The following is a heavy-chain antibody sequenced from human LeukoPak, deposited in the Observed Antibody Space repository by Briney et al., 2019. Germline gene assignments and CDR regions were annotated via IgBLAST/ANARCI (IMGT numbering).Heavy chain of an antibody. CDR2: ISYDGSNQ. Sequence: GGSLRLSCAASGFTFITQVMHWVRQAPGKGLEWVALISYDGSNQHYADSVKGRFTISRDNSKNTLFLQMTSLRPDDTAVCYCVRVSRGTAFDYWGQGTLVTVSS. D-gene: IGHD3-16*01. CDR3: VRVSRGTAFDY. CDR1: GFTFITQV. V-gene: IGHV3-30*03. J-gene: IGHJ4*02.